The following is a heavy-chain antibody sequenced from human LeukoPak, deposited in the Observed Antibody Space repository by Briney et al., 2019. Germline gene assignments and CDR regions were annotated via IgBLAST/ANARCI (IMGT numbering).Heavy chain of an antibody. CDR3: AREFTVANQPRFDY. Sequence: GGSLRLSCAASGFTFSVYAMHWVRQAPGTVLEWVAVISYDGSNKYYADSVRGQFTISRDNSKNTLYLQMNSLRAEDTAVYYCAREFTVANQPRFDYWGQGTLVTVSS. D-gene: IGHD5-12*01. J-gene: IGHJ4*02. V-gene: IGHV3-30-3*01. CDR1: GFTFSVYA. CDR2: ISYDGSNK.